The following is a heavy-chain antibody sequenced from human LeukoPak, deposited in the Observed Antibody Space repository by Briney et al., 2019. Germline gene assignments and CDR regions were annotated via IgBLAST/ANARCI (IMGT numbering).Heavy chain of an antibody. CDR1: GFTFRSYA. V-gene: IGHV3-23*01. CDR2: ISGSGGST. D-gene: IGHD3-22*01. J-gene: IGHJ3*02. CDR3: AKSDYYDSSGYYNKVLDAFDI. Sequence: PGGSLRLSCGASGFTFRSYAMSWVRQAPGKGLEWVSAISGSGGSTYYADSVKGRFTISRDNSKNTLYLQMNSLGAEDTAVYYCAKSDYYDSSGYYNKVLDAFDIWGQGTMVTVSS.